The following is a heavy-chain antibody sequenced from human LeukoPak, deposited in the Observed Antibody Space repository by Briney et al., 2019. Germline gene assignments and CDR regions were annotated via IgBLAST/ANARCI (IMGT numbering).Heavy chain of an antibody. CDR1: GSTFDEYG. V-gene: IGHV3-20*04. CDR2: INWNGGST. J-gene: IGHJ3*02. CDR3: AKRRGVGVTMGAFDI. D-gene: IGHD1-26*01. Sequence: GGSLRLSCAASGSTFDEYGMNWVRQAPGKGLEWVSGINWNGGSTGYAASVKGRFTISRDNSKNTLYLQINSLRAEDTAVYYCAKRRGVGVTMGAFDIWGQGTMVTVSS.